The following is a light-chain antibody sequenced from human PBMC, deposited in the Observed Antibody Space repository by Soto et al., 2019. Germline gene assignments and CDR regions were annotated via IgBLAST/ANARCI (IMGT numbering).Light chain of an antibody. CDR2: DAS. CDR3: QQYKSFWT. J-gene: IGKJ1*01. V-gene: IGKV1-5*01. CDR1: QTITNW. Sequence: DIQMTQSPAILAASVGDRVTITCRSSQTITNWLAWYQQKPGKAPRLFIYDASSLESWVPSMLSGSGSGTEFTLTISSLQSEDSATYYCQQYKSFWTFGQGTKVDIK.